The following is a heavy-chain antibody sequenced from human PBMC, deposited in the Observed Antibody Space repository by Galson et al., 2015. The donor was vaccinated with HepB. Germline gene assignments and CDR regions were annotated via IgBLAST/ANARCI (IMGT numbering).Heavy chain of an antibody. Sequence: SLRLSCAASGFTFSSHWMSWVCQAPGKGLEWVANINQGGNEKYYVDSVSGRFTISRDNARNSLYLQMDSLRAEDTAVYYCARDHVGPGIYFDNWGQGTLVTVSS. CDR3: ARDHVGPGIYFDN. J-gene: IGHJ4*02. CDR2: INQGGNEK. D-gene: IGHD1-26*01. CDR1: GFTFSSHW. V-gene: IGHV3-7*03.